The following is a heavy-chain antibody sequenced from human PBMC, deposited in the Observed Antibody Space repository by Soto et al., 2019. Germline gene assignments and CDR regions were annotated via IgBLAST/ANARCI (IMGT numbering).Heavy chain of an antibody. CDR3: ARDSSPGNYYYYGMDV. CDR2: IYYSGST. D-gene: IGHD6-13*01. Sequence: SETLSLTCTFSGFSISSYYWILIRQPPGKGLEWIGYIYYSGSTNYNPSLKSRVTISVDTSKNQFSLKLSSVAAADTAVYYCARDSSPGNYYYYGMDVWGQGTTVTVSS. J-gene: IGHJ6*02. CDR1: GFSISSYY. V-gene: IGHV4-59*01.